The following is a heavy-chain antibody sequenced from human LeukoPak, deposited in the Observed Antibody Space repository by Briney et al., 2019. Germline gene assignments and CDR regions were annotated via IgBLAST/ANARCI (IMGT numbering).Heavy chain of an antibody. CDR1: GFTFSSYS. CDR2: ISSSSTYI. D-gene: IGHD2-15*01. J-gene: IGHJ4*02. Sequence: PGGSLRLSCAASGFTFSSYSMYWVRQAPGKGLEWVSSISSSSTYIYYADSVKGRFTISRDNAQNSLYLQVNSLRAEDTAVYYCAVGYCTGASCYRFDYWGQGTLVTVSS. CDR3: AVGYCTGASCYRFDY. V-gene: IGHV3-21*01.